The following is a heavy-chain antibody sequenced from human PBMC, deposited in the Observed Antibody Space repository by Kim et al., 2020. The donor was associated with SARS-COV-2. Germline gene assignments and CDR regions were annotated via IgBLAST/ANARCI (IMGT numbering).Heavy chain of an antibody. CDR1: GFTFSSYS. D-gene: IGHD4-17*01. CDR2: ISSSSSYI. J-gene: IGHJ6*02. Sequence: GGSLRLSCAASGFTFSSYSMNWVRQAPGKGLEWVSSISSSSSYIYYADSVKGRFTISRDNAKNSLYLQMNSLRAEDTAVYYCARDLDYGYYYYGMDVWGQGTTVTVSS. V-gene: IGHV3-21*01. CDR3: ARDLDYGYYYYGMDV.